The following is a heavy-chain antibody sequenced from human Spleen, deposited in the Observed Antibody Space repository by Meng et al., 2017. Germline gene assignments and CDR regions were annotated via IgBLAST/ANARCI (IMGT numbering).Heavy chain of an antibody. CDR2: IWYDGRNK. D-gene: IGHD3-10*01. CDR3: AIQGYYNSGSFDY. J-gene: IGHJ4*02. V-gene: IGHV3-30*14. CDR1: GFTFSSYT. Sequence: GESLKISCAASGFTFSSYTMNWVRQAPGKGLEWVAVIWYDGRNKFYSDSVKGRFTVSRDNSKNTLYLHMDSLGAEDTAVYYCAIQGYYNSGSFDYWGQGTLVTVSS.